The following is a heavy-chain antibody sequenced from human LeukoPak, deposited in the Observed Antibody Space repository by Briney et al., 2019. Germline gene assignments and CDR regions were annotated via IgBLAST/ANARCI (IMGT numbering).Heavy chain of an antibody. CDR2: IKQDGSEK. J-gene: IGHJ4*02. D-gene: IGHD6-13*01. Sequence: GSLRLSCAASGFTFSSYGMHWVRQAPGKGLEWVANIKQDGSEKYYVDSVKGRFTISRDNAKNSLYLQMNSLRAEDTAVYYCARDLSSSWFDYWGQGTLVTVSS. V-gene: IGHV3-7*01. CDR3: ARDLSSSWFDY. CDR1: GFTFSSYG.